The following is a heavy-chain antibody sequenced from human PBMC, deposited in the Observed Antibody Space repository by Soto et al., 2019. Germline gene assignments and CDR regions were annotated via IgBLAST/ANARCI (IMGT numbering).Heavy chain of an antibody. D-gene: IGHD3-3*01. J-gene: IGHJ4*02. CDR2: ISGSGGST. V-gene: IGHV3-23*01. Sequence: GGSLRLSCAASGFTFSSYAMSWVRQAPGKGLEWVSAISGSGGSTYYADSVKGRFTISRDNSKNTLYVQMNSLRAEDTAVYYCATEGLKTYYDFWSGYYDFWGQGTLVTVSS. CDR3: ATEGLKTYYDFWSGYYDF. CDR1: GFTFSSYA.